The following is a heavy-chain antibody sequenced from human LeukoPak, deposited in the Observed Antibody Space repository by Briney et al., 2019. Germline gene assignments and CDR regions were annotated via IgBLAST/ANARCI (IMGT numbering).Heavy chain of an antibody. CDR3: ARDHNCNAFDH. J-gene: IGHJ4*02. CDR1: GYTFTDYY. Sequence: ASVKVSCKASGYTFTDYYVHWVRQAPGQGLEWMGWINPKTGGTNYAQKFQGRVTMTRDTSVSTASMELSRLTSDDTAIYYCARDHNCNAFDHWGQGTQVTVSS. V-gene: IGHV1-2*02. CDR2: INPKTGGT. D-gene: IGHD1-1*01.